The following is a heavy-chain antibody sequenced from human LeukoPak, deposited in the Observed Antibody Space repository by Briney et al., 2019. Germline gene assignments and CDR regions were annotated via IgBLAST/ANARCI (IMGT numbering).Heavy chain of an antibody. V-gene: IGHV3-23*01. CDR2: VSASGGST. J-gene: IGHJ4*02. D-gene: IGHD1-26*01. CDR3: AKSGRWAYDSHFDY. CDR1: GFTFSSYA. Sequence: GGSLRLSCAASGFTFSSYAMSWARQAPGKGLEWVSGVSASGGSTYYGDSVKGRFTISRDNSKNTLYLQMNGLRAEDTALYYCAKSGRWAYDSHFDYWGQGTLVTVSS.